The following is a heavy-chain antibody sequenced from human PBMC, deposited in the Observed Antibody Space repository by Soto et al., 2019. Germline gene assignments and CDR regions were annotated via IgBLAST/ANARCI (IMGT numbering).Heavy chain of an antibody. CDR2: ISYSGTT. V-gene: IGHV4-59*01. Sequence: GRGLEWIGYISYSGTTNYNASLKSRVTISVDTSANQFSLRVRSVTAADTAVYYCARIRGFGEVSPYFDHWGQGVLVTSPQ. D-gene: IGHD3-10*01. CDR3: ARIRGFGEVSPYFDH. J-gene: IGHJ4*02.